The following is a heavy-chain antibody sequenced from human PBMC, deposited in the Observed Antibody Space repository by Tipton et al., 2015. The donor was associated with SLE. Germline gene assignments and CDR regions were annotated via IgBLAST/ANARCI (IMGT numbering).Heavy chain of an antibody. CDR2: MNPNSGNT. D-gene: IGHD6-19*01. CDR3: ARGMTVAGTLDV. J-gene: IGHJ6*02. Sequence: QVQLVQSGAEVKKPGASVKVSCKASGYTFTSYGISWVRQAPGQGLEWMGWMNPNSGNTGYAQKFQGRVTITRNTSISTAYMELSSLRSEDTAVYYCARGMTVAGTLDVWGQGTTVTVSS. V-gene: IGHV1-8*03. CDR1: GYTFTSYG.